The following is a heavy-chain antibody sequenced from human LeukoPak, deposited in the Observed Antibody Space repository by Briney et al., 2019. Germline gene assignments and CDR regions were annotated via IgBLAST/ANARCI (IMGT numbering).Heavy chain of an antibody. CDR2: IYYSGST. Sequence: PSETLSLTCTVSGGSISCSSYYWGWIRQPPGKGLEWIGSIYYSGSTYYNPSLKSRVTISVDTSKNQFSLKLSSVTAADTAVYYCARGLTPRGSYRYDAFDIWGQGTMVTVSS. CDR3: ARGLTPRGSYRYDAFDI. CDR1: GGSISCSSYY. V-gene: IGHV4-39*01. D-gene: IGHD3-16*02. J-gene: IGHJ3*02.